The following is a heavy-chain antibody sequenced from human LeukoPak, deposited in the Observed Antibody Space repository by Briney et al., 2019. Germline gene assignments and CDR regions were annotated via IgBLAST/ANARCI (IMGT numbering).Heavy chain of an antibody. D-gene: IGHD3-22*01. CDR2: ISAYNGYT. Sequence: ASVKVSCKASGYTFTSYGISWVRQAPGQGLEWMGWISAYNGYTNYAQKLQGRVTITTDTSTSTAYMELRSLRSDDTAVYYCARASYDSSDYEYFQHWGQGTLVTVSS. J-gene: IGHJ1*01. V-gene: IGHV1-18*01. CDR3: ARASYDSSDYEYFQH. CDR1: GYTFTSYG.